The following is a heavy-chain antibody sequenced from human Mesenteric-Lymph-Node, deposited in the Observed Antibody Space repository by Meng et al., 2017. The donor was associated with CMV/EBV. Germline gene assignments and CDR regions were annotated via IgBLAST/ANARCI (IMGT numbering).Heavy chain of an antibody. CDR2: ISHDGSEK. D-gene: IGHD5-24*01. Sequence: GESLRLSCAVSGFTFSKFAMHWVRQAPGKGLEWVAVISHDGSEKHYADSVKGRLTISRDNSKNTLYLQINSLRAEDTAVYYCARVGGDGLWALDYWGQGTLVTVSS. CDR3: ARVGGDGLWALDY. V-gene: IGHV3-30*04. CDR1: GFTFSKFA. J-gene: IGHJ4*02.